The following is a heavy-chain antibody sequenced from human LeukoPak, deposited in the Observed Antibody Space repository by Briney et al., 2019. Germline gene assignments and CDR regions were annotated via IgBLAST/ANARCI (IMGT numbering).Heavy chain of an antibody. V-gene: IGHV1-8*01. CDR2: MNPITGNT. Sequence: ASVKVSCRASGFIFTNYDINWVRQAAGQGLEWMGWMNPITGNTGYARQFQGRVTMTRDTSTSTAYMELTSLRSEDTAVYYCVRDGEGVAISVNYWFDPWGQGTLVTVSS. D-gene: IGHD3-10*01. CDR3: VRDGEGVAISVNYWFDP. CDR1: GFIFTNYD. J-gene: IGHJ5*02.